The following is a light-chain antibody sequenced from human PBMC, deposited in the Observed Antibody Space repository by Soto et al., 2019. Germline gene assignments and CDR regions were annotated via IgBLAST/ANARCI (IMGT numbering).Light chain of an antibody. CDR2: GAS. Sequence: DIQMTQSPSSLSASVGDRGTITCQASHDIFTYLNWFQQRPGKVPKLLIHGASTLETGVPARFSGSSSGTHFYLTITGLQPEDFATYYCLQFDRFPRVFGPGTTVDLK. J-gene: IGKJ3*01. CDR3: LQFDRFPRV. V-gene: IGKV1-33*01. CDR1: HDIFTY.